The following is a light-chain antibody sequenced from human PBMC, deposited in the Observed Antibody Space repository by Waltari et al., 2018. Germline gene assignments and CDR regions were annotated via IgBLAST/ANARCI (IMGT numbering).Light chain of an antibody. Sequence: DIQMTQSPSTLSASVGDRVTITCRASQSISNWLAWYQQKPGKAPKLLFYKASTLESGVPSRFSGSGSGTEFTLTLSSLQPDDFATYYCQQYNSYSLLTFGGGTKVEIK. V-gene: IGKV1-5*03. CDR2: KAS. CDR1: QSISNW. CDR3: QQYNSYSLLT. J-gene: IGKJ4*01.